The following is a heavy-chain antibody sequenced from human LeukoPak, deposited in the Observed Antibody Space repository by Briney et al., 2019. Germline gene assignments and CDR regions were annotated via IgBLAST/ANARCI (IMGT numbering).Heavy chain of an antibody. V-gene: IGHV1-69*13. Sequence: ASVKVSCKASGGTFSSYAISWVRQAPGQGLEWMGGIIPIFGTANYAQKFQGRVTITPDESTSTAYMELSSLRSEDTAVYYCARGGVVPAAILSYYYYMDVWGKGTTVTVSS. CDR3: ARGGVVPAAILSYYYYMDV. CDR2: IIPIFGTA. J-gene: IGHJ6*03. D-gene: IGHD2-2*01. CDR1: GGTFSSYA.